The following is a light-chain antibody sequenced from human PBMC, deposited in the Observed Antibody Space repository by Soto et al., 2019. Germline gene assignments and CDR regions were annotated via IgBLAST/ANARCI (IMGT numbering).Light chain of an antibody. CDR2: GAS. CDR1: RSISNY. CDR3: QQSYTAPYT. V-gene: IGKV1-39*01. Sequence: DIQMTQSPSSLSASVGDAVSLTCRASRSISNYLNWYQQKPGRAPKLLISGASSLQRGVPSRFSGSGSGTTFTLPITRLQPYDFAIYFCQQSYTAPYTFGPGTKVEIK. J-gene: IGKJ3*01.